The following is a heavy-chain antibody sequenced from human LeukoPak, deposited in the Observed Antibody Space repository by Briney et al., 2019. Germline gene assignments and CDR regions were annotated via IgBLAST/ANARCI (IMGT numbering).Heavy chain of an antibody. J-gene: IGHJ3*02. V-gene: IGHV4-61*02. CDR3: ARVNYQFIAFDI. D-gene: IGHD1-7*01. CDR1: GGSISSGSYY. CDR2: IYSSGST. Sequence: SQTLSLTCTVSGGSISSGSYYWSWVRQPAGKGLEWIGRIYSSGSTTYNPSLKSRVTISVDTSKNQFSLKLSSVTAADTAVYYCARVNYQFIAFDIWGQGTMVTVSS.